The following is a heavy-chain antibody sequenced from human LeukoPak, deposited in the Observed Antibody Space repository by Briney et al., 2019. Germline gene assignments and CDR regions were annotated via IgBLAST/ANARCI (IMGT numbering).Heavy chain of an antibody. Sequence: KPSETLSLTCTVSGYSISNGYYWGWIRQPPGKGLEWVGSIYHRGSTYYNPSLRSRVTISIDTSKNQFSLKLSSVTAADTAVYYCVRHTKGFTGYDSSDYWGQGTLVTVSS. CDR3: VRHTKGFTGYDSSDY. J-gene: IGHJ4*02. CDR1: GYSISNGYY. CDR2: IYHRGST. V-gene: IGHV4-38-2*02. D-gene: IGHD5-12*01.